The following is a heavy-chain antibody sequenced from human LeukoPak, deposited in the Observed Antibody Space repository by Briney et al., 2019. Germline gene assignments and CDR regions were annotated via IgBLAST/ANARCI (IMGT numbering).Heavy chain of an antibody. J-gene: IGHJ4*02. Sequence: GRSLRLYCAASGFTFSSYAMHWVRQAPGKGLEWVAVISYDGSNKYYADSVKGRFTISRDNSKNTLYLQMNSLRAEDTAVYYCASLCSGGSCKIDYWGQGTLVTVSS. D-gene: IGHD2-15*01. CDR2: ISYDGSNK. CDR3: ASLCSGGSCKIDY. CDR1: GFTFSSYA. V-gene: IGHV3-30*04.